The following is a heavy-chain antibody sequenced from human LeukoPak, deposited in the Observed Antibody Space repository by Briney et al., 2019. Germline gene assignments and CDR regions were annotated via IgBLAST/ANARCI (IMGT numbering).Heavy chain of an antibody. V-gene: IGHV1-2*02. D-gene: IGHD2-2*01. CDR2: INPNSGGT. J-gene: IGHJ5*02. Sequence: ASVKVSCKASGYTFTGYYMHWVRQAPGQGLEWMGWINPNSGGTNYAQKFQGRVTMTRDTSISTAYMELSRLRSDDTAVYYCARDRYCSSTSCFNWFDPWGQGTLVTVFS. CDR3: ARDRYCSSTSCFNWFDP. CDR1: GYTFTGYY.